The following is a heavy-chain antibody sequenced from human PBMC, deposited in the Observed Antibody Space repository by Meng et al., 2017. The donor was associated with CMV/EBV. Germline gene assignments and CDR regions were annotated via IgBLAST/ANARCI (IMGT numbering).Heavy chain of an antibody. CDR2: ISSSCSTI. J-gene: IGHJ6*02. V-gene: IGHV3-11*01. CDR1: GFTFSDYY. Sequence: GESLKISCAASGFTFSDYYMSWIRQAPGKGLEWVSYISSSCSTIYYADSVKCRFTISRDNAKNSLYLQMNSLRAEDTAVYYCARVLAAAGVYYYGMDVWGQGTTVTVSS. D-gene: IGHD6-13*01. CDR3: ARVLAAAGVYYYGMDV.